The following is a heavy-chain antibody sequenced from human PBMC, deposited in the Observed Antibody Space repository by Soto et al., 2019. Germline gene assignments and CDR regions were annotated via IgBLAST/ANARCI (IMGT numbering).Heavy chain of an antibody. CDR3: AKYGSYPHPTGPLYGLDV. D-gene: IGHD1-26*01. CDR1: GFTFSSYG. J-gene: IGHJ6*02. Sequence: GGSLRLSCAASGFTFSSYGMHWVRQAPGKGLEWVAVISYDGSNKYYADSAKGRFTISRDNSKNTLYLQMNSLRAEDTAVYYCAKYGSYPHPTGPLYGLDVWGQGTTVTVSS. V-gene: IGHV3-30*18. CDR2: ISYDGSNK.